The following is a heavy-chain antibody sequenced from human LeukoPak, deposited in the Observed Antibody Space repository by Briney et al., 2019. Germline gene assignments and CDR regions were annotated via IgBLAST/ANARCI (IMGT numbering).Heavy chain of an antibody. V-gene: IGHV3-33*01. D-gene: IGHD2-15*01. CDR2: IWYDGSNK. CDR3: ARDLSDVVVVAASGAFVY. J-gene: IGHJ4*02. Sequence: PGRSLRLSCAASGFTFSSYGMHWVRQAPGKGLEGVAVIWYDGSNKYYADSVKGRFTISRDNSKNTLYLQMNSLRAEDTAAYYCARDLSDVVVVAASGAFVYWGQGTLVTVSS. CDR1: GFTFSSYG.